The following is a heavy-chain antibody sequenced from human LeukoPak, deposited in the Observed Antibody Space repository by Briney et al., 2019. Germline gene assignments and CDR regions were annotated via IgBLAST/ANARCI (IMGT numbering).Heavy chain of an antibody. CDR2: ISYDGSNK. CDR1: GFTFSSYG. Sequence: PGRSLRLPCAASGFTFSSYGMHWVRQAPGKGLEWVAVISYDGSNKYYADSVKGRFTISRDNSKNTLYLQMNSLRAEDTAVYYCAPEPAYYYDSNRFDYWGQGTLVTVSS. CDR3: APEPAYYYDSNRFDY. J-gene: IGHJ4*02. D-gene: IGHD3-22*01. V-gene: IGHV3-30*03.